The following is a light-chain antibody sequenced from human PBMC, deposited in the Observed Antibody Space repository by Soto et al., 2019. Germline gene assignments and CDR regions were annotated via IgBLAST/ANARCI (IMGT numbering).Light chain of an antibody. CDR1: QSVSSN. CDR2: DAS. J-gene: IGKJ2*01. Sequence: EIVMTQSPATLSVPPGERATLSCRASQSVSSNLAWYQQKPGQAPRLLIYDASNRATGIPARFSGSGSGTDFTLTISSLEPEDFAVYYCQQRSNWPPYTFGQGTKLEIK. CDR3: QQRSNWPPYT. V-gene: IGKV3-11*01.